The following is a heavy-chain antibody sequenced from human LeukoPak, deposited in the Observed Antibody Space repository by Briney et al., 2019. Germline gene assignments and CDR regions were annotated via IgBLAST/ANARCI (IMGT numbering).Heavy chain of an antibody. J-gene: IGHJ6*04. CDR1: GFSVRTYG. CDR2: ISYDGSNR. CDR3: VRDRAPWGGALGGAKGMDV. Sequence: GGSLRLSCTVSGFSVRTYGMHWVRQAPGKGLEWVATISYDGSNRHYIDSVKGRFTVSRDNSDDTLYLHMSSLRTEDTAVYYCVRDRAPWGGALGGAKGMDVWGEGTTVTVSS. D-gene: IGHD3-10*01. V-gene: IGHV3-30*03.